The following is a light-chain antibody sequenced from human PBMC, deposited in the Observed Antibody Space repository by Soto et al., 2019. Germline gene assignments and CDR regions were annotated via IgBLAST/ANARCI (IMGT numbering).Light chain of an antibody. CDR2: GAS. Sequence: IVMTQSPATLSVSPAERATLSCRASQSVSSSLAWYQQKPGQAPRLLIYGASTRATGIPARFSGSGSGTEFTLIISSLHSEDFAVYYCQQYHNWPPVTFGGGTKVEIK. V-gene: IGKV3-15*01. CDR3: QQYHNWPPVT. J-gene: IGKJ4*01. CDR1: QSVSSS.